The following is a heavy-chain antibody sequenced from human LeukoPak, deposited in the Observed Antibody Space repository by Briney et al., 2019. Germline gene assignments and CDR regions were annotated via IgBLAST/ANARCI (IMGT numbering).Heavy chain of an antibody. CDR2: IRQVGGAS. V-gene: IGHV3-7*05. J-gene: IGHJ4*02. CDR3: VRVFSMGYFDY. Sequence: GGSLRLSCAASGFTFNNYWMGWVRQAPGKGLEWVANIRQVGGASYYVDSVKGRFTISRDNAKNSLYLQLSSLRAEDTAIYYCVRVFSMGYFDYWGQGVLVTVSS. CDR1: GFTFNNYW. D-gene: IGHD3-10*01.